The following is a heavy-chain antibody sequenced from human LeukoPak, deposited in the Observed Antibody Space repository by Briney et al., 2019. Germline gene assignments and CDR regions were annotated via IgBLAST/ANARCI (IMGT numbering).Heavy chain of an antibody. CDR3: ARHVGIVVLYYMDV. CDR2: INHSGST. CDR1: GFTFSSYA. V-gene: IGHV4-34*01. J-gene: IGHJ6*03. Sequence: PGGSLRLSCAASGFTFSSYAMSWVRQAPGKGLEWIGEINHSGSTNYNPSLKSRVTISVDTSKNQFSLKLSSVTAADTAVYYCARHVGIVVLYYMDVWGKGTTVTVSS. D-gene: IGHD2-2*03.